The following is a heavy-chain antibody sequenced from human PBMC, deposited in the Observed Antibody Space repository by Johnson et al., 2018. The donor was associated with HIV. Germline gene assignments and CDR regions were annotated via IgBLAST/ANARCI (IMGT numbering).Heavy chain of an antibody. J-gene: IGHJ3*02. CDR3: AKGLRIVVEGDAFDI. CDR1: GFTFSSYA. CDR2: ISYDGSNK. V-gene: IGHV3-30*04. D-gene: IGHD2-21*01. Sequence: QMLLVESGGAVVQPGGSLRLSCAASGFTFSSYAMHWVRQAPGKGLEWVAVISYDGSNKYYADSVKGRFTISRDNSKNTLYLQMDSLRAEDAAIYYGAKGLRIVVEGDAFDIWGQGTMVTVSS.